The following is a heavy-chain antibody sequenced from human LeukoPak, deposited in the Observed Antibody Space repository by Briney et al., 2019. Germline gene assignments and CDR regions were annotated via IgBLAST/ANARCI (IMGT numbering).Heavy chain of an antibody. J-gene: IGHJ4*02. CDR2: TYYRSKWYN. V-gene: IGHV6-1*01. D-gene: IGHD6-13*01. CDR3: ARYSSSWTGVAYYFDY. CDR1: GDSVSSNSAA. Sequence: SQTLSLTCAISGDSVSSNSAAWNWIRQSPSRGLECLGRTYYRSKWYNDYAVSVKSRITINPDTSKNQFSLQLNSVTPEDSAVYYCARYSSSWTGVAYYFDYWGQGTLVTVSS.